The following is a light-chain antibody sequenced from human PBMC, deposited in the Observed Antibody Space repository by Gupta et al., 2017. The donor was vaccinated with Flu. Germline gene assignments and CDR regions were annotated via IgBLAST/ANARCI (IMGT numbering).Light chain of an antibody. J-gene: IGLJ3*02. CDR2: DVS. CDR1: GSDVGGYNY. Sequence: SVTISCTRTGSDVGGYNYVSWYQQYPGKAPRLMIYDVSKRPSGVPDRFSGSKSGNTASLTISGLQADDEADYYCCSYAGSYTWVFGGGTKLAVL. V-gene: IGLV2-11*03. CDR3: CSYAGSYTWV.